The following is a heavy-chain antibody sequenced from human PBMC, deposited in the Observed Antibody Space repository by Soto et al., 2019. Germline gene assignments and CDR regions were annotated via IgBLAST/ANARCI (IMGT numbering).Heavy chain of an antibody. D-gene: IGHD5-18*01. CDR2: VYWNDDK. CDR1: GFSLSTSQVG. V-gene: IGHV2-5*01. Sequence: QITLKEPGPTLVKPTQTLTLTCTFSGFSLSTSQVGVGWIRQPPGKALEWLAHVYWNDDKYYSLSLNSRLTISKDTSKSQVVLTMTNMDPVDTATYYCAHLNTRGYDVDYWGQGALVTVSS. J-gene: IGHJ4*02. CDR3: AHLNTRGYDVDY.